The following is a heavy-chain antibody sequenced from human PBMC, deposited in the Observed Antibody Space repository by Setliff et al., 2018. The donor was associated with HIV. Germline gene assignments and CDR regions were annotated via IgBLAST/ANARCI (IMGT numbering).Heavy chain of an antibody. CDR2: VSYSGTA. D-gene: IGHD5-12*01. J-gene: IGHJ4*02. CDR3: ARHQSGYNFSPFDN. V-gene: IGHV4-39*01. Sequence: SETLSLTCTVSSGSFSSRHYWGWIRQSPGKGLEWIGSVSYSGTAYYNPSLRSRITISVDTSKNQFSLIVSSVTAADTATYYCARHQSGYNFSPFDNWGLGSLVTVSS. CDR1: SGSFSSRHY.